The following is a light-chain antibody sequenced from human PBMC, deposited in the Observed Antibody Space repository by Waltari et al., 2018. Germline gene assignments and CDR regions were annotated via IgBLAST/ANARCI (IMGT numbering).Light chain of an antibody. CDR1: SSDVGAYDN. CDR2: EVQ. CDR3: SSYRGSFTLV. V-gene: IGLV2-14*01. Sequence: QSALTQPASVSGSPGQSITISCTGTSSDVGAYDNVYWYQQHPGKAPKLLIYEVQKRPSGVSNRFPGSKSGNTASLTVSGLQAEDEADYYCSSYRGSFTLVFGGGTKVTVL. J-gene: IGLJ3*02.